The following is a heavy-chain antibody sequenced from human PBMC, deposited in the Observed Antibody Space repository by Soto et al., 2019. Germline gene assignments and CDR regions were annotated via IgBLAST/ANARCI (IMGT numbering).Heavy chain of an antibody. J-gene: IGHJ4*02. D-gene: IGHD3-16*02. CDR1: GGSFSGYY. Sequence: PSETLSLTCAVYGGSFSGYYWTWIRQPPGTGLEWIGEINHSGSTNYNPSLKSRVTISVDTSKNQFSLKLSSVTAADTAVYYCARSGLYYDYVWGSYRPRYYFDYWGQGTLVTVSS. V-gene: IGHV4-34*01. CDR2: INHSGST. CDR3: ARSGLYYDYVWGSYRPRYYFDY.